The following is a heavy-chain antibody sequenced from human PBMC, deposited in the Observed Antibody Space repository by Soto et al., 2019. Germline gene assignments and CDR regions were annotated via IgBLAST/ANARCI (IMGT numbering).Heavy chain of an antibody. Sequence: EVQLVESGGGLVQPGESLRLSCAASGFTFSSYWMHWVRQAPGKGLVWVSRINSDGSRTNYADSVKGRFTVSRDNAKNTQYLQMNSLRADDTAVYYCARVLTGSWNCFDPWGQGTLVTVSS. J-gene: IGHJ5*02. CDR3: ARVLTGSWNCFDP. V-gene: IGHV3-74*01. CDR1: GFTFSSYW. D-gene: IGHD6-13*01. CDR2: INSDGSRT.